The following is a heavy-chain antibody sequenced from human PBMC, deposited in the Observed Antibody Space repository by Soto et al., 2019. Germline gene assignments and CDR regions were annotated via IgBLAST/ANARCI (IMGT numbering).Heavy chain of an antibody. J-gene: IGHJ4*02. CDR3: AREAGGYYGSGYFDY. CDR1: GYTFSSYG. CDR2: ISAYNGNT. Sequence: QVQLVQSGAEVKKPGASVKVSCKASGYTFSSYGISWVRQAPGQGLEWMGWISAYNGNTNYAQKLQGRVTMTTDTPTSTAYIGLRGLRSDDTAVYYCAREAGGYYGSGYFDYWGQGTLVTVSS. V-gene: IGHV1-18*01. D-gene: IGHD3-10*01.